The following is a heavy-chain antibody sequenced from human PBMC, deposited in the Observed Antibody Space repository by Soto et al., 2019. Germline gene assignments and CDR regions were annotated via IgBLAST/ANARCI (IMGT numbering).Heavy chain of an antibody. V-gene: IGHV4-59*11. CDR3: AREYTYGSNFFDC. CDR2: IYYTGST. Sequence: SETLSLTCTVSGGSINNHYWSWIRQPPGKGLEWIGYIYYTGSTNYNPSLRSRVTISADTSKNQFSLNLTSLTAADTAIYYCAREYTYGSNFFDCWGQGALVTVSS. J-gene: IGHJ4*02. CDR1: GGSINNHY. D-gene: IGHD5-18*01.